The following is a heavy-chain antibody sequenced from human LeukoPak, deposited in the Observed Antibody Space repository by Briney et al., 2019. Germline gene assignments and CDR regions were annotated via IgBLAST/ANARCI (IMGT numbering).Heavy chain of an antibody. V-gene: IGHV4-59*08. CDR3: ARRGTPYYYYYMDV. D-gene: IGHD3-16*01. CDR2: IYSSGST. Sequence: SETLPLTCTVFGGSINTYYWSWIRQSPGKGLEFIGYIYSSGSTDYNPSLKSRVVISIDTSKSQFSLRMNSVTAADTAVYYCARRGTPYYYYYMDVWGKGTTVTVSS. CDR1: GGSINTYY. J-gene: IGHJ6*03.